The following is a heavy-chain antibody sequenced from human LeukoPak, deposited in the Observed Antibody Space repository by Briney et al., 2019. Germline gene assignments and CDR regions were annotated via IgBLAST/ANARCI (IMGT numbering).Heavy chain of an antibody. CDR2: MNPNSGNT. Sequence: GASVKVSCKASGYTFTSYDINWVRQATGQGLEWMGWMNPNSGNTGYAQKFQGRVTITRNTSISTAYMELSSLRSEDTAVYYCARGPALVMGGPGAFDIWGQGTMVIVSS. D-gene: IGHD6-6*01. CDR3: ARGPALVMGGPGAFDI. CDR1: GYTFTSYD. J-gene: IGHJ3*02. V-gene: IGHV1-8*03.